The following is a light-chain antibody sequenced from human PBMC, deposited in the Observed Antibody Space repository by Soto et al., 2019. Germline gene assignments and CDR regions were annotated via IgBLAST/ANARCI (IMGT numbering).Light chain of an antibody. CDR1: QNIRRW. V-gene: IGKV1-5*02. J-gene: IGKJ4*01. Sequence: DIQMTQSPSTLSASVGDIVTIICRASQNIRRWLAWYQQKSGTAPKLLIYDASTLERGVPSRFRGSGSGTEFNLPIPGLLPDDFATYYCHQYYIYPLTFGGGATVDIK. CDR3: HQYYIYPLT. CDR2: DAS.